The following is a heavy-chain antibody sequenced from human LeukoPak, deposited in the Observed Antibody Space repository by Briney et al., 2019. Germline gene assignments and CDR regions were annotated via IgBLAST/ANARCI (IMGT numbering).Heavy chain of an antibody. CDR3: ASVQGYCSSASCYFDY. D-gene: IGHD2-2*01. Sequence: LPGGSLRLSCAASGFTFDDYGMSWVRQAPGKGLEWVTGINWNGGSTGSADSVKGRFTISRDNDKNSLYLQMNSLRAENTALYYCASVQGYCSSASCYFDYWGQGTLVTVSS. J-gene: IGHJ4*02. V-gene: IGHV3-20*04. CDR2: INWNGGST. CDR1: GFTFDDYG.